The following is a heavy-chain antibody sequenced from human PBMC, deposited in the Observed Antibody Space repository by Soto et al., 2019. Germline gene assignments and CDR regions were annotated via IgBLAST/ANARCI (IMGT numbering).Heavy chain of an antibody. J-gene: IGHJ3*02. D-gene: IGHD3-10*01. V-gene: IGHV3-30*18. Sequence: GGSLRFSWAASGFTFSSYGMHWVRHAPGKGLEWVAVISYDGSNKYYEASVKGRFTISRDNSKNTLYLQMNTLRAEDTAVYYCAKVSWFGELYQDAFDIWGQGTMVTVSS. CDR2: ISYDGSNK. CDR1: GFTFSSYG. CDR3: AKVSWFGELYQDAFDI.